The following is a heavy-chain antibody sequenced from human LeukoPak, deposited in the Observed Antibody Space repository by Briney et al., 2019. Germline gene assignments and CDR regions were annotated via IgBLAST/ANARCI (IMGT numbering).Heavy chain of an antibody. D-gene: IGHD7-27*01. V-gene: IGHV3-30*04. CDR3: ARDSAAQKLGGFDY. CDR2: ISYDGSNK. CDR1: GFTFSGYA. Sequence: GGSLRLSCAASGFTFSGYAMHWVRQAPGKGLEWVAVISYDGSNKYYADSVKGRFTISRDNSKNTLYLQMNSLRAEDTAVYYCARDSAAQKLGGFDYWGHGTLVTVSS. J-gene: IGHJ4*01.